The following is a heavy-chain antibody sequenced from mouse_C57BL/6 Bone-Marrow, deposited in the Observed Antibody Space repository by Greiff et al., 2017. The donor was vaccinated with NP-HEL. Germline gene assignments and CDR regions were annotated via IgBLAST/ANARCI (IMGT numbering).Heavy chain of an antibody. CDR3: ARPYDYDWGWFAY. D-gene: IGHD2-4*01. J-gene: IGHJ3*01. Sequence: EVKLMESGPELVKPGASVKISCKASGYSFTDYNMNWVKQSNGKSLEWIGVINPNYVTTSYNQKFKGKATLTVDQSSSTAYMQLNSLTSEDSAVYYCARPYDYDWGWFAYWGQGTLVTVSA. CDR1: GYSFTDYN. CDR2: INPNYVTT. V-gene: IGHV1-39*01.